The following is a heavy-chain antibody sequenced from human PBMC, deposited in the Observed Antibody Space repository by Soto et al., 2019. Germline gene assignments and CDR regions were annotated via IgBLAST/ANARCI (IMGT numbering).Heavy chain of an antibody. D-gene: IGHD3-3*01. CDR3: AGRKHDFDPDFDY. J-gene: IGHJ4*02. CDR1: GDSINTSKYY. Sequence: SETLSLTFTPSGDSINTSKYYWGWIRPPPGKGLEWIGSIYYSGSTYYNPSLKSRVTISVDTSKNQCSLKLSSVTAADTAVYYCAGRKHDFDPDFDYWGQGTLVTLST. CDR2: IYYSGST. V-gene: IGHV4-39*01.